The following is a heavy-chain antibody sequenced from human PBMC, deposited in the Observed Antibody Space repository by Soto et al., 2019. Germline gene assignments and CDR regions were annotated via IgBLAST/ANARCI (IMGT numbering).Heavy chain of an antibody. D-gene: IGHD3-22*01. J-gene: IGHJ4*02. V-gene: IGHV3-72*01. CDR3: VRTTYFSDSSGYTRCFDF. CDR2: SRDRAQGYST. CDR1: RCTLRDNY. Sequence: GVSLRLSFACSRCTLRDNYIDWFRQSPGKALEWAGRSRDRAQGYSTAYAASVKDRFTTSRDGSKNLVYLQMNSLKTEDTAVYYCVRTTYFSDSSGYTRCFDFWGQGTLVTVSS.